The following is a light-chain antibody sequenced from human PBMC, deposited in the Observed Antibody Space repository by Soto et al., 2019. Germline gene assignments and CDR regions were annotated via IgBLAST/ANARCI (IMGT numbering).Light chain of an antibody. Sequence: EFVLTQSPGTLSLSPGESATLSCRASQSVSSNYLAWYQQKPGQAPRLLIYGVSTRATGIPDRFSGSGSGTDFSLPIRRLEPEDFALYYCQQYFTSPLTFGGGTKVEIK. CDR1: QSVSSNY. CDR3: QQYFTSPLT. V-gene: IGKV3-20*01. CDR2: GVS. J-gene: IGKJ4*01.